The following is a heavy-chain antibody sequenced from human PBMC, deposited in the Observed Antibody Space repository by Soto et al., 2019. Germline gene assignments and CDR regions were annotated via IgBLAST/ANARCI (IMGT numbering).Heavy chain of an antibody. V-gene: IGHV1-3*01. J-gene: IGHJ2*01. D-gene: IGHD4-17*01. CDR3: ARVRVLGDYVKPPIGWYFDL. CDR1: GYTFTSYA. Sequence: QVQLVQSGAEVKKPGASVKVSCKASGYTFTSYAMHWVRQAPGQRLEWMGWINAGNGNTKYSQKFQGRVTITRDTSASTAYMELSSLRSEDTAVYYCARVRVLGDYVKPPIGWYFDLWGRGTLVTVSS. CDR2: INAGNGNT.